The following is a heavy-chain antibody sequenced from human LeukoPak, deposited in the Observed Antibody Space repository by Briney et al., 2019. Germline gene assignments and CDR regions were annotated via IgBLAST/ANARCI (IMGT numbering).Heavy chain of an antibody. D-gene: IGHD2-2*01. CDR3: ARQRDVGCSSIGCYGHGAFDI. Sequence: SETLSLTCAVYGGSFSGYYWSWIRKPPGKGLEWSGEIDHSGSTNYNPSLKSRVTISVDTSKNQFSLRLTSVTAADTAVYYCARQRDVGCSSIGCYGHGAFDIWGRGTVVTVSS. CDR1: GGSFSGYY. J-gene: IGHJ3*02. CDR2: IDHSGST. V-gene: IGHV4-34*01.